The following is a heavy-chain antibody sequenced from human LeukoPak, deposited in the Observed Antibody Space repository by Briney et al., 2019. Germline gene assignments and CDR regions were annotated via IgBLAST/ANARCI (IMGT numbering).Heavy chain of an antibody. CDR1: GNYW. J-gene: IGHJ6*02. Sequence: AGGSLRPSCAASGNYWMHWVRQAPGKGLVWVSHINSDGSWTTYVDSVKGRFTISKDNAKNSLYLQMNSLRAEDTALYHCARNNGMDVWGQGTTVIVSS. CDR3: ARNNGMDV. V-gene: IGHV3-74*01. CDR2: INSDGSWT.